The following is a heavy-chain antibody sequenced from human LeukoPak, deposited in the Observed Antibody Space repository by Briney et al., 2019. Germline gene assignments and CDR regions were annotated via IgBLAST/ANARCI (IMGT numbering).Heavy chain of an antibody. CDR1: GGSISSSNW. J-gene: IGHJ6*02. Sequence: PSGTLSLTCAVSGGSISSSNWWSWVRQPPGKGLEWIGEIYHSGSTNYNPSLKSRVTISVDTSKNQFSLKLSSVTAADTAVYYCARNWGAAGWSNYYGMDVWGQGTTVVVSS. V-gene: IGHV4-4*02. CDR3: ARNWGAAGWSNYYGMDV. D-gene: IGHD7-27*01. CDR2: IYHSGST.